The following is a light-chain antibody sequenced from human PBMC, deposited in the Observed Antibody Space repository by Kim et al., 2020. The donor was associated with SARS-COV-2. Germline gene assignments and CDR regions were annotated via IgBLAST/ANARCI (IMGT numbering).Light chain of an antibody. V-gene: IGKV4-1*01. CDR2: WAS. Sequence: ATIKCKYGQGVFYRSENNSYVAWYQQKPGQHPKLLIYWASIRESGVPDRISGRGSGTDFTLPISRLQAEDVAVYFCQQYYATPRTFGQGTKVEIK. CDR1: QGVFYRSENNSY. CDR3: QQYYATPRT. J-gene: IGKJ1*01.